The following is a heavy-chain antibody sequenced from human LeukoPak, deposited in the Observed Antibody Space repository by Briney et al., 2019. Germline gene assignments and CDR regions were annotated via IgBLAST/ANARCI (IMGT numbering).Heavy chain of an antibody. Sequence: QPGGSLRLSCTASGFTFGDYAMSWVRQAPGKGLEWVGFIRSKAYGGTTEYAASVKGRFTISRDDSKSIAYLQMNSLKTEDTAVYYCTRVLGWFGDPYYFDYWGQGTLVTVSS. D-gene: IGHD3-10*01. CDR3: TRVLGWFGDPYYFDY. J-gene: IGHJ4*02. CDR1: GFTFGDYA. V-gene: IGHV3-49*04. CDR2: IRSKAYGGTT.